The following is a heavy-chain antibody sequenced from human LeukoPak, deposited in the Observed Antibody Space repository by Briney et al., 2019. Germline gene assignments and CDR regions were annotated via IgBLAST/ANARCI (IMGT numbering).Heavy chain of an antibody. D-gene: IGHD6-19*01. CDR2: IYYSGSA. J-gene: IGHJ5*02. CDR1: GGSISSYY. CDR3: ARAYVQWLVSRWFDP. V-gene: IGHV4-59*01. Sequence: SETLSLTCTVSGGSISSYYWSWIRQPPGKGLEWIGYIYYSGSANYNPSLKSRVTISVDTSKNQFSLKLSSVTAADTAVYYCARAYVQWLVSRWFDPWGQGTLVTVSS.